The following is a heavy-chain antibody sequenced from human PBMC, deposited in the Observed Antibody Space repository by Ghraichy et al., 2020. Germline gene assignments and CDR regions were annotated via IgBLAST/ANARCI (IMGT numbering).Heavy chain of an antibody. J-gene: IGHJ4*02. V-gene: IGHV3-15*01. CDR3: TTVIWLQMTVLDY. Sequence: GGSLRLSCAASGFTFSNAWMSWVRQAPGKGLEWVGRIKSKTDGGTTDYAAPVKGRFTISRDDSKNTLYLQMNSLKTEDTAVYYCTTVIWLQMTVLDYWGQGTLVTVSS. CDR2: IKSKTDGGTT. CDR1: GFTFSNAW. D-gene: IGHD5-24*01.